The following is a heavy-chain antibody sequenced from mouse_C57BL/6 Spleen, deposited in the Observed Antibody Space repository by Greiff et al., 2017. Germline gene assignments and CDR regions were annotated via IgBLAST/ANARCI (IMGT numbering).Heavy chain of an antibody. V-gene: IGHV5-4*03. CDR3: RGPGGYYLFAY. CDR1: GFTFSSYA. J-gene: IGHJ3*01. CDR2: ISDGGSYT. D-gene: IGHD2-3*01. Sequence: EVMLVESGGGLVKPGGSLKLSCAASGFTFSSYAMSWVRQTPEKRLEWVATISDGGSYTYYPDNVKGRFTISRDNAKNNLYLQMSHLKSEDTAMYYCRGPGGYYLFAYWGQGTLVTVSA.